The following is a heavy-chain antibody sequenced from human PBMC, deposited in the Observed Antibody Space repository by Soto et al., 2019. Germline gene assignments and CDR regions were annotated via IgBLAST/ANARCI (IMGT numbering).Heavy chain of an antibody. CDR2: IYSSGST. D-gene: IGHD2-15*01. Sequence: QVQLQESGPGLVKPSETLSLTCTVSGGSISGYSWNWIRQPPGKGLEWIGHIYSSGSTNHNPSLKSRVTISVDTSKNQISLKLRSVTAADTAVYFCARQAVGNYYYYGVDVWGQGTTVTVSS. CDR1: GGSISGYS. V-gene: IGHV4-59*08. J-gene: IGHJ6*02. CDR3: ARQAVGNYYYYGVDV.